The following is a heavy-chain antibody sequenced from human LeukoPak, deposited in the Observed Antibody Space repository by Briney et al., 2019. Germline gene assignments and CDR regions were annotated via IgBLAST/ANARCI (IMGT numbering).Heavy chain of an antibody. Sequence: GASMKLSCTASGYTFTGYYIHWVRQAPRQGLEWMGYIDPNSGGTNYARKFQGRVTMTRYTSISTAFMELSRLRSDDTAVSYCARHSGYGYTFDNWGQGTLVTVSS. CDR3: ARHSGYGYTFDN. V-gene: IGHV1-2*02. CDR2: IDPNSGGT. J-gene: IGHJ4*02. D-gene: IGHD5-12*01. CDR1: GYTFTGYY.